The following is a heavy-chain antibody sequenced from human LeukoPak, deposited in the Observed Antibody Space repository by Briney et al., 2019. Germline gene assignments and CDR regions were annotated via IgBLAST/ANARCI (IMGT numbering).Heavy chain of an antibody. CDR2: IDSDTYGNTI. D-gene: IGHD6-19*01. V-gene: IGHV3-48*01. Sequence: GGSLRLSCAASGFTLSSYSMNWVRQAPGKGLEWISYIDSDTYGNTIYYPHTVKGRFTISRDNAKNSLYLQMDSLRAEDTAVYYCARPKGFGIAVASNWFDPWGQGTLVTVSS. J-gene: IGHJ5*02. CDR3: ARPKGFGIAVASNWFDP. CDR1: GFTLSSYS.